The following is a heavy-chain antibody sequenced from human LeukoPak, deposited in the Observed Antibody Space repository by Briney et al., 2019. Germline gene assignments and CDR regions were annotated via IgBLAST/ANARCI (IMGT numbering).Heavy chain of an antibody. CDR3: ARGPTKGNAFDI. J-gene: IGHJ3*02. CDR1: GFTSSSYW. V-gene: IGHV3-7*01. Sequence: GGSLRLSCAASGFTSSSYWMSWVRQAPGKGLEWVAKIKQDGSEKYYVDSVKGRFTISRDNAKNSLYLQMSSLRAEDTAVYYCARGPTKGNAFDIWGQGTMVTVSS. D-gene: IGHD2-2*01. CDR2: IKQDGSEK.